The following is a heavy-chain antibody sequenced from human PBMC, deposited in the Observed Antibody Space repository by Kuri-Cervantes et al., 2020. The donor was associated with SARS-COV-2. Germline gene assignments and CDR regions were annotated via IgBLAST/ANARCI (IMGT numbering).Heavy chain of an antibody. CDR1: GFAFSSHA. V-gene: IGHV3-23*01. J-gene: IGHJ5*02. CDR2: IRSGGAST. CDR3: ARDRGAFGGWFDP. Sequence: GGSLRLSCAASGFAFSSHAMSWVRQTPEKGLEWVSAIRSGGASTSYADSVMGRFSISRDDSKTTLYLQMNGLRVEDTAVYFCARDRGAFGGWFDPWGQGTLVTVSS. D-gene: IGHD3-16*01.